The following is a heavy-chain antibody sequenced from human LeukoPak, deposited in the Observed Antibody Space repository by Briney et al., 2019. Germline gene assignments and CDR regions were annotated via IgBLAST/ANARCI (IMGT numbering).Heavy chain of an antibody. CDR2: IKQDGSEK. CDR1: GFTFSSYW. Sequence: QAGGSLRLSCAASGFTFSSYWMSWVRQAPGKGLEWVANIKQDGSEKYYVDSVKGRFTISRDNAKNSLYLQMNSLRAEDTAVYYCARVGGYSYGYTYYYMDVWGKGTTVTVSS. J-gene: IGHJ6*03. D-gene: IGHD5-18*01. V-gene: IGHV3-7*01. CDR3: ARVGGYSYGYTYYYMDV.